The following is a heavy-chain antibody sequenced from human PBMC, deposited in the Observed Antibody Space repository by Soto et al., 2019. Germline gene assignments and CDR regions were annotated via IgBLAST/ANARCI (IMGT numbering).Heavy chain of an antibody. V-gene: IGHV3-15*01. CDR1: GFTFNNAW. D-gene: IGHD2-15*01. CDR3: TTVTYSSDGLDY. CDR2: IKSKTDGGTT. Sequence: GGSLRLSCAASGFTFNNAWMSWVRQAPGKGLEWVGRIKSKTDGGTTDYAAPVKGRFSISRDDSKNTLYLQMNSPKTEDTAVYYCTTVTYSSDGLDYWGQGTLVTVSS. J-gene: IGHJ4*02.